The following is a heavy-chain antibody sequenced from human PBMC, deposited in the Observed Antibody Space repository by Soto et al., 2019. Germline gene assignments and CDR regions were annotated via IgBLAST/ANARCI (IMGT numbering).Heavy chain of an antibody. Sequence: EVQLLESGGGLVQPGGSLRLSCAASGFTFSTYAMSWVRQAPGKGLVWVSAISGSGGSTFYAASVKGRFTISRDNSKNTLYLLMNSLSAEDTALYYCAKVHGSGTYYNFPDYWGQGTLVTVSS. V-gene: IGHV3-23*01. D-gene: IGHD3-10*01. CDR2: ISGSGGST. J-gene: IGHJ4*02. CDR3: AKVHGSGTYYNFPDY. CDR1: GFTFSTYA.